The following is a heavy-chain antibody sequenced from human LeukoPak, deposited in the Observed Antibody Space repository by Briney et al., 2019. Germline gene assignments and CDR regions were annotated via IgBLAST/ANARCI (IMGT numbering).Heavy chain of an antibody. Sequence: GASVKVSCKASGYTFSAYYIQWVRQAPGQGLEWMGWINPNSGGTNYAQKFQGWVTMTTGTSTSTAYMELRRLRSDDTAVYYCARFASVAHFDNWGQGTLVTVSS. CDR3: ARFASVAHFDN. D-gene: IGHD5-12*01. V-gene: IGHV1-2*04. CDR1: GYTFSAYY. CDR2: INPNSGGT. J-gene: IGHJ4*02.